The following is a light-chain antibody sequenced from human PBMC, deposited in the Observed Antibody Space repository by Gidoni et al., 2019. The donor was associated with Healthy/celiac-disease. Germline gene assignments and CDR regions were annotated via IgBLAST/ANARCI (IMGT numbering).Light chain of an antibody. CDR3: NSRDSSGNHVV. Sequence: SSELPQDPAVSVALGQTVRITCQGDSLRSYYASWYQQKPGQAPVLVIYGKNNRPSGIPDRFSGSSSRNTASLTITEAQAEDEADYYCNSRDSSGNHVVFGGGTKLTVL. J-gene: IGLJ2*01. V-gene: IGLV3-19*01. CDR1: SLRSYY. CDR2: GKN.